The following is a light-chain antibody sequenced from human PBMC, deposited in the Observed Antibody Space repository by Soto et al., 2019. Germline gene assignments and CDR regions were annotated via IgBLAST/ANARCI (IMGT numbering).Light chain of an antibody. CDR1: RSDIGGYDH. J-gene: IGLJ1*01. CDR2: EVT. Sequence: QSALTQPASVSGSPGQSITISCTGTRSDIGGYDHVSWYQHHPGKVPKLLIFEVTNRPSGISTRFSASKSANTASLTISGLQAEDEANYFCASFTSRSTLVFGPGTQLTVL. CDR3: ASFTSRSTLV. V-gene: IGLV2-14*01.